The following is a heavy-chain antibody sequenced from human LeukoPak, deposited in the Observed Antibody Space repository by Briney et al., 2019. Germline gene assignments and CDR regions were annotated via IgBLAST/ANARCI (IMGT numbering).Heavy chain of an antibody. CDR1: GFSLSTSGMC. Sequence: SGPTLVNPTQTLTLTCTFSGFSLSTSGMCVSWIRQPPGKALEWLARIDWGDDKYYSTSLKTRLTISKDTSKNQVVPTMTNMDPVDTATYYCARHYYDSSGLRFDFDYWGQGTLVTVSS. J-gene: IGHJ4*02. V-gene: IGHV2-70*11. CDR3: ARHYYDSSGLRFDFDY. CDR2: IDWGDDK. D-gene: IGHD3-22*01.